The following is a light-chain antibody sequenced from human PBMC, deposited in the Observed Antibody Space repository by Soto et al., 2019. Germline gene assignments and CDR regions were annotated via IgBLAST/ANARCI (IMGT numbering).Light chain of an antibody. V-gene: IGKV3-15*01. CDR3: QQYHNWPWT. CDR1: QSVSTN. Sequence: ETVMTQSPATLSVSPGERATLSCRASQSVSTNLAWYQQKPGQAPRLLIYGASTGATGIPARFSGSGSGTEFTHTISSLQSEDFAVYYCQQYHNWPWTFGQGTEVEIK. J-gene: IGKJ1*01. CDR2: GAS.